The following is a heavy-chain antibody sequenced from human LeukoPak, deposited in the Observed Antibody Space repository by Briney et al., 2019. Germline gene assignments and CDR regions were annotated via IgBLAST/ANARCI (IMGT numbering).Heavy chain of an antibody. J-gene: IGHJ4*02. CDR3: ARDNLSD. D-gene: IGHD2/OR15-2a*01. V-gene: IGHV3-33*01. CDR1: GFTFSSYG. CDR2: IWYDGSNK. Sequence: GGSLRLSCAASGFTFSSYGMHWVRQAPGKGLEWVATIWYDGSNKYCADSVKGRFTISRDNSKNTLYLQMDSLRAEDTAVYYCARDNLSDWGQGTLVTVSS.